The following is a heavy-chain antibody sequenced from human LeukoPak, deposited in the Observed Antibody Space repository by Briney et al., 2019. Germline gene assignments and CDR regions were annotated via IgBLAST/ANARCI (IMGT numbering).Heavy chain of an antibody. D-gene: IGHD5-18*01. CDR1: GGSISSSSYY. CDR2: IYYSGST. V-gene: IGHV4-39*07. J-gene: IGHJ4*02. Sequence: SETLSLTCTVSGGSISSSSYYWGWIRQPPGKGLEWIGSIYYSGSTYYNPSLKSRVTISVDTSKNQFSLKLSSVTAADTAVYYCARGLVDTAMVDYFDYWGQGTLVTVSS. CDR3: ARGLVDTAMVDYFDY.